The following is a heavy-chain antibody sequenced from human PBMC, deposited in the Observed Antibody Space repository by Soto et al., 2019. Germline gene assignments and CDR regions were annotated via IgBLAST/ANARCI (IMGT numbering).Heavy chain of an antibody. CDR3: ARQGRERGFDY. J-gene: IGHJ4*02. V-gene: IGHV4-39*01. Sequence: PSETLSLTCTVSGGSISSSSYYWGWIRQPPGKGLEWIGSIYYSGSTYYNPSLKSRVTISVDTSKNQFSLKLSSVTAADTAVYYCARQGRERGFDYWGQGTLVTVS. D-gene: IGHD1-26*01. CDR1: GGSISSSSYY. CDR2: IYYSGST.